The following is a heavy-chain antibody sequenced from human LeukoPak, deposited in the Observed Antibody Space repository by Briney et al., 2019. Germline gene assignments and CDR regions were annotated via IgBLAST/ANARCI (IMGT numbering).Heavy chain of an antibody. D-gene: IGHD2-21*01. CDR3: AKVVVKAEYFQH. V-gene: IGHV4-39*01. CDR1: GGSISSSSYY. J-gene: IGHJ1*01. Sequence: SETLSLTCTVSGGSISSSSYYWGWIRQPPGKGLEWIGSIYYSGSTYYNPSLKSRVTISVDTSKNQFSLKLSSVTAADTAVYYCAKVVVKAEYFQHWGQGTLVTVSS. CDR2: IYYSGST.